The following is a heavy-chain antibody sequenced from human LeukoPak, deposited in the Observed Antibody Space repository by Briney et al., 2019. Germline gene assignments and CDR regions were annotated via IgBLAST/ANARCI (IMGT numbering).Heavy chain of an antibody. J-gene: IGHJ6*03. D-gene: IGHD5-12*01. CDR3: ASSSSGYDYYYYYMDV. CDR2: ISGSGGST. V-gene: IGHV3-23*01. CDR1: GITFSSYA. Sequence: GGSLRLSCAASGITFSSYAMSWVRQAPGKGLEWVSAISGSGGSTYYADSVKGRFTISRDNSKNTLYLQMNSLRAEDTAVYYCASSSSGYDYYYYYMDVWGKGTTVTISS.